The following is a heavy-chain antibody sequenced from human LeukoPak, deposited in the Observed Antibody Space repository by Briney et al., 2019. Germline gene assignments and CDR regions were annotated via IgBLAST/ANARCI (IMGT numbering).Heavy chain of an antibody. CDR1: GYTLTSYG. CDR2: ISAYNGNT. J-gene: IGHJ5*02. V-gene: IGHV1-18*01. Sequence: ASVKVSCKASGYTLTSYGISWVRQAPGQGLEWMGWISAYNGNTNYAQKLQGRVTMTTDTSTSTAYMELRSLRSDDTAVYYCARVEKQTGYYGSGSDPWGQGTLVTVSS. CDR3: ARVEKQTGYYGSGSDP. D-gene: IGHD3-10*01.